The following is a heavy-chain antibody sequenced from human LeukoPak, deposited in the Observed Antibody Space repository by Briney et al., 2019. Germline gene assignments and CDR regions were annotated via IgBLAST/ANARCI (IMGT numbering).Heavy chain of an antibody. CDR1: GYAFTGYY. J-gene: IGHJ4*02. Sequence: ASVKVSCKASGYAFTGYYMHWVRQGPGQGLEWMGWINPNSGGTNYAQKFQGRVTMTRDTSISTAYMELSRLRSDDTAVYYCARELDTAMADYFDYWGRGTLVTVSS. D-gene: IGHD5-18*01. CDR3: ARELDTAMADYFDY. V-gene: IGHV1-2*02. CDR2: INPNSGGT.